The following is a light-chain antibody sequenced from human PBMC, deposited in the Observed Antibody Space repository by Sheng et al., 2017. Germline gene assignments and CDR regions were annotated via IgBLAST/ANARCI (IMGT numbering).Light chain of an antibody. V-gene: IGKV1-33*01. Sequence: IQMTQSPSSLSASVGDRVTITCRASQGIRNDLGWYQQKPGKAPKLLIYDASNLETGVPSRFSGSGSGTNFTFTISSLQTEDIATFYCQQYDNLITFGQGTRLEIK. J-gene: IGKJ5*01. CDR3: QQYDNLIT. CDR1: QGIRND. CDR2: DAS.